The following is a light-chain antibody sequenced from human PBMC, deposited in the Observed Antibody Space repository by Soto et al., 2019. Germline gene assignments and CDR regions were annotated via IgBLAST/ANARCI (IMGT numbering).Light chain of an antibody. CDR2: GAS. V-gene: IGKV3-20*01. J-gene: IGKJ2*01. Sequence: EIVLTQSPGTLSLSPGERATLSCRASQSVSRNYLAWYQHKPGQAPRLLIYGASGRATGIPDRFSGSGSGTDLTLTISRLEPEDLAVYYCQQYGSSRPYSFGQGTKLEIK. CDR1: QSVSRNY. CDR3: QQYGSSRPYS.